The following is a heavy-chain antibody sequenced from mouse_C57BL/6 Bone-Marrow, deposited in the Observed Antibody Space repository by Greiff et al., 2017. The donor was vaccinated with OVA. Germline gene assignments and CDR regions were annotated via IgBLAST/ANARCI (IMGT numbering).Heavy chain of an antibody. J-gene: IGHJ4*01. D-gene: IGHD2-5*01. V-gene: IGHV1-82*01. Sequence: QVQLQQSGPELVKPGASVKISCKASGYAFSSSWMNWVKQRPGKGLEWIGRIYPGDGDTNYNGKFKGKATLTADKSSSTAYMQLSSLTSEDSAVYFCARPDYSNYEEDYYAMDYWGQGTSVTVSS. CDR3: ARPDYSNYEEDYYAMDY. CDR1: GYAFSSSW. CDR2: IYPGDGDT.